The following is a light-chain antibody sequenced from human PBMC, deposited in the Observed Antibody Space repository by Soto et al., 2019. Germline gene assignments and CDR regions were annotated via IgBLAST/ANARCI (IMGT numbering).Light chain of an antibody. CDR1: QSINSW. J-gene: IGKJ4*01. CDR2: KAS. CDR3: QQYKSYSTFGDST. Sequence: DIQMTQSPSTLSASVGDRVIITCRASQSINSWLAWYQQKPGKPPNLLIYKASTLASGVPSRFSGSGSGTECTLTISSLQPDDAATYYSQQYKSYSTFGDSTFGGATKVEIK. V-gene: IGKV1-5*03.